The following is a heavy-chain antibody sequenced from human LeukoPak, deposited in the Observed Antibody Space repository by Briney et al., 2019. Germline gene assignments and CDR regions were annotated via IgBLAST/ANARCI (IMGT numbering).Heavy chain of an antibody. J-gene: IGHJ4*02. CDR1: GFTFDDYG. CDR2: INWNGGST. V-gene: IGHV3-20*04. D-gene: IGHD4-17*01. CDR3: ARGGILYGDYGSYYFDY. Sequence: PGGSLRLSCAASGFTFDDYGMSWVRQAPGKGLEWVSGINWNGGSTGYADSVKGRFTISRDNAKNSLYLQMNSLRAEDTALYYCARGGILYGDYGSYYFDYWGQGTLVTVFS.